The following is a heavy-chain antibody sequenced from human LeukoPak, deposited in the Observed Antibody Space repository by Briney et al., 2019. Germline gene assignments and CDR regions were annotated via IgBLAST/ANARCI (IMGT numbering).Heavy chain of an antibody. J-gene: IGHJ5*02. CDR2: IYYSGST. Sequence: KPSETLSLTCTVSGGSISSSSYYWGWIRQPPGKGLEWIGSIYYSGSTYYNPSLKSRVTISVDTSKNQFSLKLSSVTAADTAVYYCARDVNSQLWLSNWFDPWGQGTLVTVSS. CDR3: ARDVNSQLWLSNWFDP. CDR1: GGSISSSSYY. V-gene: IGHV4-39*07. D-gene: IGHD5-18*01.